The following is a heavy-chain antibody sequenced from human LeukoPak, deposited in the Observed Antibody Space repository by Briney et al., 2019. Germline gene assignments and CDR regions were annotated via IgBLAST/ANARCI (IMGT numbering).Heavy chain of an antibody. CDR2: INTDGRIT. V-gene: IGHV3-64*02. J-gene: IGHJ4*02. CDR3: TRDGGSFCDFDY. D-gene: IGHD1-26*01. Sequence: GGSLRLSCVASGSSFRNYAIHWVRQAPGKGLEYVSVINTDGRITYYADSVKGRFTISRDNSKNTVYLQMGSLRGEDMAVYYCTRDGGSFCDFDYWGQGALVTVSS. CDR1: GSSFRNYA.